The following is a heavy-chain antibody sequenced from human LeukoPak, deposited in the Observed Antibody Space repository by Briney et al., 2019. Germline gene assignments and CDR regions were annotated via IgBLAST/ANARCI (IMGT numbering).Heavy chain of an antibody. Sequence: ASVKVSCKASGYTFTGYYMHWVRQAPGQGLEWMGWINPNSGGTNYAQKFQGRVTMTRDTSISTAYMELSRLRSGDTAVYYCARVPTAARRRDFDYWGQGTLVTVSS. V-gene: IGHV1-2*02. J-gene: IGHJ4*02. D-gene: IGHD6-6*01. CDR2: INPNSGGT. CDR1: GYTFTGYY. CDR3: ARVPTAARRRDFDY.